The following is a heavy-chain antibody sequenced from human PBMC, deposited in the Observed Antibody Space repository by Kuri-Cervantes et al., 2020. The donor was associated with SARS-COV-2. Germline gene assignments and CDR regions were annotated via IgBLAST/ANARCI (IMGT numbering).Heavy chain of an antibody. D-gene: IGHD1-26*01. CDR2: IRYDGSNK. J-gene: IGHJ4*02. CDR3: AKDRALAGSLDY. Sequence: GESLKISCAASGFTFSSYAMHWVRQAPGKGLEWVAFIRYDGSNKYYADSVKGRFTISRDNFKNTLYLQMNSLRAEDTAVYYCAKDRALAGSLDYWGQGTLVTVSS. CDR1: GFTFSSYA. V-gene: IGHV3-30*02.